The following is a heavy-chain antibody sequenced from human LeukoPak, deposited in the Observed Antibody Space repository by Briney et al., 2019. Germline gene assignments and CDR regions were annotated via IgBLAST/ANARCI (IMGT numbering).Heavy chain of an antibody. CDR3: AREEGSSSYFQH. J-gene: IGHJ1*01. CDR2: IYYSGSI. CDR1: GGSISSGGYY. D-gene: IGHD6-13*01. V-gene: IGHV4-31*03. Sequence: KPSQTLSLTCTVSGGSISSGGYYWSWIRQHPGKGLEWIGYIYYSGSIYYNPSLKSRVTISVDTSKNQFSLKLSSVTAADTAVYYCAREEGSSSYFQHWGQGTLVTVSS.